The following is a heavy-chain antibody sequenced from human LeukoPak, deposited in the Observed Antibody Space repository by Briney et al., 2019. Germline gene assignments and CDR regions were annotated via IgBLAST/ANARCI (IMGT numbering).Heavy chain of an antibody. CDR1: GGSISSNY. V-gene: IGHV4-59*01. D-gene: IGHD3-10*01. CDR3: AREGSLRFHFDY. J-gene: IGHJ4*02. Sequence: SETLSLTCTVSGGSISSNYRSWIRQPPGKGLEWIGYIDYSGSTNYIPSLKSRVTISVDTSKNQFSLKLSSVTAADTAVYYCAREGSLRFHFDYWGQGTLVTVSS. CDR2: IDYSGST.